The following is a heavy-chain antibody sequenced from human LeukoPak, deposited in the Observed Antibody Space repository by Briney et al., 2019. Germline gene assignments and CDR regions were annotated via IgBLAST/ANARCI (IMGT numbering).Heavy chain of an antibody. CDR3: AREFREDIGDGYYYEY. V-gene: IGHV4-4*07. D-gene: IGHD3-22*01. Sequence: PSETLSLTCTVSGGSISNYFWGWIRQPAGAGLEWIGRVYTSGNTEYNASLKRRVSMSVDKSKNQFYLKLNSVTAADTAMYYCAREFREDIGDGYYYEYWGQGTLVTVSS. CDR1: GGSISNYF. J-gene: IGHJ4*02. CDR2: VYTSGNT.